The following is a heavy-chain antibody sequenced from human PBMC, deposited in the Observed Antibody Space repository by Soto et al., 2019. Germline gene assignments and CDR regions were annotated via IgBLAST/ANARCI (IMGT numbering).Heavy chain of an antibody. CDR3: ARGGGIFDY. D-gene: IGHD3-16*01. V-gene: IGHV3-48*02. Sequence: PGGSLRLSRAAPWFTFSSYSMKRVRQAPGKGLQWVSYISSSSSTIYYADSVKGRFTIPRDNAKNSLYLQMNSLRDEDTAVYYCARGGGIFDYWGQGTLVTVSS. CDR1: WFTFSSYS. J-gene: IGHJ4*02. CDR2: ISSSSSTI.